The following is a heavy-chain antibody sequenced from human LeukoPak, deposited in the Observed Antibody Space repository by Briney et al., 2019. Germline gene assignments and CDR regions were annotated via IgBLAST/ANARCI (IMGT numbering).Heavy chain of an antibody. D-gene: IGHD1-26*01. CDR3: ATSRGATPALDY. V-gene: IGHV1-2*04. Sequence: ASVKVSCKASGYTFTGYYMHWVRQAPGQGFEWMGWINPDSGGTNYAQKFQGWVTMTRDTSISTAYMELSRLRSDDTAVYYCATSRGATPALDYWGQGTLVTVSS. J-gene: IGHJ4*02. CDR1: GYTFTGYY. CDR2: INPDSGGT.